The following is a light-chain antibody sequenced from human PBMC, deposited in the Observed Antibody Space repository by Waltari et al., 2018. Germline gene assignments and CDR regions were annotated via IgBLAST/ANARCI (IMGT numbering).Light chain of an antibody. Sequence: EIVFTHSPATLPLSPGERATLPCRASQSVNTYLAWYQQKPGQAPRLLIYAASTRAAGIPDRFSGSGSGTDFSLTISRLEAEDFAVYYCQHHVRLPATFGQGTKVEIK. CDR1: QSVNTY. CDR3: QHHVRLPAT. CDR2: AAS. V-gene: IGKV3D-20*02. J-gene: IGKJ1*01.